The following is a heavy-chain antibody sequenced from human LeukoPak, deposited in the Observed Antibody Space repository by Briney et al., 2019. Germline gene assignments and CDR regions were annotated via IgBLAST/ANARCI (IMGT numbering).Heavy chain of an antibody. CDR1: GYTFTSYY. Sequence: ASVKVSCKASGYTFTSYYFHWVRQAPGQGLEWMGIINPSGGSTNYAQKFQGRVTMTRDTSTSTVYMELSSLRSEDTAVYYCAGLHDWNYATVYWGQGTLVTVSS. V-gene: IGHV1-46*01. CDR2: INPSGGST. D-gene: IGHD1-7*01. CDR3: AGLHDWNYATVY. J-gene: IGHJ4*02.